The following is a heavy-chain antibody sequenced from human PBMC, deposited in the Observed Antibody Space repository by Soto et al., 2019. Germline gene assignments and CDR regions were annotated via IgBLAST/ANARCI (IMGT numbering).Heavy chain of an antibody. V-gene: IGHV1-18*01. D-gene: IGHD2-8*01. CDR1: GYTFTSYG. J-gene: IGHJ6*02. CDR3: ARDYCTNGVCYNPYYYYYYGMDV. Sequence: ASVKVSCKASGYTFTSYGISWVRQAPGQGLEWKGWISAYNGNTNYAQKLQGRVTMTTDTSTSTAYMELRSLRSDDTAVYYCARDYCTNGVCYNPYYYYYYGMDVWGQGTTVTVSS. CDR2: ISAYNGNT.